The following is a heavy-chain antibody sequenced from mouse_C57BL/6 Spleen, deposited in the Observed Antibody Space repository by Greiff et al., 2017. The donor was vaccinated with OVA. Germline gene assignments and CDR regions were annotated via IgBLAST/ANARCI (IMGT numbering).Heavy chain of an antibody. CDR1: GYTFTSYW. V-gene: IGHV1-52*01. J-gene: IGHJ2*01. CDR2: IDPSDSET. Sequence: QVQLKQPGAELVRPGSSVKLSCKASGYTFTSYWMHWVKQRPIQGLEWIGNIDPSDSETHYNQKFKDKATLTVDKSSSTAYMQLSSLTSEDSAVYYCARTYYYGSSNYFDYWGQGTTLTVSS. D-gene: IGHD1-1*01. CDR3: ARTYYYGSSNYFDY.